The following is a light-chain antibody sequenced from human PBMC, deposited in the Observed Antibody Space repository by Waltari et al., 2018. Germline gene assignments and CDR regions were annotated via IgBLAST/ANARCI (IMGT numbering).Light chain of an antibody. CDR3: QQYNSSSGT. Sequence: DIQMTQSPSPLSASVGDRVTLTCRASQSISSWLAWYQQRPGKAPKLLIYDAYSLKSGVPSRFSGSGFGTEFTLTISSLQPDDFATYYCQQYNSSSGTFGQGTKLDMK. CDR2: DAY. CDR1: QSISSW. V-gene: IGKV1-5*01. J-gene: IGKJ1*01.